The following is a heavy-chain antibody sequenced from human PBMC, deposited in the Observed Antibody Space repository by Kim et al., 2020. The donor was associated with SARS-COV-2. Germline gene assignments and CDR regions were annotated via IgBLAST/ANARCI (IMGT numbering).Heavy chain of an antibody. V-gene: IGHV3-30*03. J-gene: IGHJ5*02. CDR2: ISYNGNNR. CDR3: ARPTSGSYFNWFDP. CDR1: GFSFSNYG. Sequence: GGSLRLSCAASGFSFSNYGMHWVRQAPGKGPEWVAVISYNGNNRYYAESVKGRFTISRDNSRNTLFLQMSSLRTEDTGVYYCARPTSGSYFNWFDPWGQG. D-gene: IGHD1-26*01.